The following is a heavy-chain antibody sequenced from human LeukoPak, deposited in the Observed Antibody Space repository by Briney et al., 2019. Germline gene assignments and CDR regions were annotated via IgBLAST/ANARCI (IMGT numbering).Heavy chain of an antibody. J-gene: IGHJ4*02. D-gene: IGHD3-10*01. Sequence: GGSLRLSCVASGFTFSSNGMHWVRRAPGKGLEWVTFIQYDGSKKYYADSVKGRFTISRDNSKNTLYLEMNSLRAEDTAVYYCAKDIGSYYDYWGQGILVTVSS. CDR2: IQYDGSKK. V-gene: IGHV3-30*02. CDR3: AKDIGSYYDY. CDR1: GFTFSSNG.